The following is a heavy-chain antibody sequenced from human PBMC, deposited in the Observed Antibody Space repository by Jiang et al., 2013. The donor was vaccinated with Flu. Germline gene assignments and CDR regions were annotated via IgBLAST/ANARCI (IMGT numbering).Heavy chain of an antibody. J-gene: IGHJ6*02. D-gene: IGHD1-14*01. CDR3: ARNRDLHYYYYYGMDV. Sequence: SIYYSGSTYYNPSLKSRVTISVDTSKNQFSLKLSSVTAADTAVYYCARNRDLHYYYYYGMDVWGQGTTVTVSS. CDR2: IYYSGST. V-gene: IGHV4-39*01.